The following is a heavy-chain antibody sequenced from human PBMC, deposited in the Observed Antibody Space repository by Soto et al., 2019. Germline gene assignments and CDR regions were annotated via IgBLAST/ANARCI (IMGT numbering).Heavy chain of an antibody. CDR1: GGSISSGGYS. V-gene: IGHV4-30-2*01. J-gene: IGHJ4*02. Sequence: SETLSLTCAVSGGSISSGGYSCNWIRQPPGKGLEWIGYIYHSGSTYYNTSLKSRVNISVDKSKNQFSLKLSFVSAADTAVYYCARGVTTVTTFDYWGQGTLVTVSS. CDR2: IYHSGST. D-gene: IGHD4-17*01. CDR3: ARGVTTVTTFDY.